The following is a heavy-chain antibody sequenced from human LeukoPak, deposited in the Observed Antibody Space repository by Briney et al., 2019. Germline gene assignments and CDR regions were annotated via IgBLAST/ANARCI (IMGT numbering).Heavy chain of an antibody. Sequence: PGGSLRLSCAASGFTFNSYAIHWVRQAPGKGREWMTVISYDGNDKYYADSVRGRFTISRDNSKNTLYLQMNSLRAEDTAVYYCAKDRDLAAAAYYFDYWGQGTLVTVS. J-gene: IGHJ4*02. D-gene: IGHD6-13*01. V-gene: IGHV3-30-3*01. CDR3: AKDRDLAAAAYYFDY. CDR1: GFTFNSYA. CDR2: ISYDGNDK.